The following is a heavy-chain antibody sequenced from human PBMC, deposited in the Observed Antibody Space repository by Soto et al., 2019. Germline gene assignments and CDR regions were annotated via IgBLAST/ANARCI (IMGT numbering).Heavy chain of an antibody. D-gene: IGHD4-4*01. Sequence: QVQLVESGGGVVQPGTSLRLSCAASGFTFSSYGMHWVRQAPGKGLEWVAVISDGGSTKYYADSVKGRFTISRDNSKNTLYLQMNSLRAEDTAVYYCASGNALSFDYWGQGTLVTVSS. J-gene: IGHJ4*02. CDR1: GFTFSSYG. CDR2: ISDGGSTK. CDR3: ASGNALSFDY. V-gene: IGHV3-30*03.